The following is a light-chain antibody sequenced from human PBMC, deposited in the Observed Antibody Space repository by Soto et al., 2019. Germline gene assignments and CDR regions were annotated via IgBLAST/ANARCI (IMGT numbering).Light chain of an antibody. CDR1: ESVSDNQ. J-gene: IGKJ1*01. Sequence: ELVLTQSPGTLSLSPGERATLSCRSSESVSDNQLAWYQQKPGQAPRLLIYGISTRATGIPDRFSGSGSGTDFTLTISRLEPEDFAMYYCQQYGSSRWPCAQGTKVDIK. CDR2: GIS. CDR3: QQYGSSRWP. V-gene: IGKV3-20*01.